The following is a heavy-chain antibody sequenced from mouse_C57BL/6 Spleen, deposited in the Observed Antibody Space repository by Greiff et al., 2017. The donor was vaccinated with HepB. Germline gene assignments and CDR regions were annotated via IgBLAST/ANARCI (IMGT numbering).Heavy chain of an antibody. V-gene: IGHV10-3*01. CDR3: VRSPSSHWYFDV. Sequence: EVHLVVSGGGLVQPKGSLKLSCAASGFTFNTYAMHWVRQAPGKGLEWVARIRSKSSNYATYYADSVKDRFTISRDDSQSMLYLQMNNLKTEDTAMYYCVRSPSSHWYFDVWGTGTTVTVSS. J-gene: IGHJ1*03. CDR1: GFTFNTYA. CDR2: IRSKSSNYAT.